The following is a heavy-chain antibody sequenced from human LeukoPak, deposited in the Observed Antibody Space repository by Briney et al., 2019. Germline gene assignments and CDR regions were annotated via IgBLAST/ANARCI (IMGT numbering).Heavy chain of an antibody. J-gene: IGHJ4*02. CDR2: ISGSGGST. CDR3: AKRRLYSSGWYEFDS. V-gene: IGHV3-23*01. Sequence: PGGSLRLSCSASGFTFSTYAMSWVRQAPGKGLEWVSAISGSGGSTSYADSVEGRFTISRDNSKNALYLQMSSLRAEDTAVYYCAKRRLYSSGWYEFDSWGQGTLVTVSS. CDR1: GFTFSTYA. D-gene: IGHD6-19*01.